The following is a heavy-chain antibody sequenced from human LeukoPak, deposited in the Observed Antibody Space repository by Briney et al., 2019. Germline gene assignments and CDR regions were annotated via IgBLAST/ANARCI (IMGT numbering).Heavy chain of an antibody. Sequence: GGSLRLSCAASGFTFSSYAMHWVRQAPGKGLEWVAVISYDGSNKYYADSVKGRFTISRDNSKNTLYLQMNSLGAEDTAVYYCARESITGTVTLDYWGQGTLVTVSS. V-gene: IGHV3-30-3*01. D-gene: IGHD1-7*01. CDR3: ARESITGTVTLDY. CDR2: ISYDGSNK. J-gene: IGHJ4*02. CDR1: GFTFSSYA.